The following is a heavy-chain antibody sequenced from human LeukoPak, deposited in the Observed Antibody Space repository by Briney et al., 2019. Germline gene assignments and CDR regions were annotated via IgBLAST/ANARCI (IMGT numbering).Heavy chain of an antibody. V-gene: IGHV5-51*01. Sequence: GESLKISCKGPGYSFTSYGIGWMRQKPGKGLEWMGIIYPGDSDTRYSPSFQGQVTISADKSISTAYLQWSSLKASDTAMYYCARLLTGYSSSPFDYWGQGTLVTVSS. J-gene: IGHJ4*02. CDR1: GYSFTSYG. CDR3: ARLLTGYSSSPFDY. D-gene: IGHD6-13*01. CDR2: IYPGDSDT.